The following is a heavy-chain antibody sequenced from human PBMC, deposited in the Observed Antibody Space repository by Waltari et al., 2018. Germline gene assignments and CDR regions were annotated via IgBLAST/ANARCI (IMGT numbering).Heavy chain of an antibody. D-gene: IGHD2-15*01. J-gene: IGHJ4*02. Sequence: QVQLQESGPGLVKPSETLSLTCAVSGYSISSGYYWGWIRQPPGKGLEWIGSIYHSGSTYYNPSLKSRVTISVDTSKNQFSLKLSSVTAADTAVYYCAGGSMVVTRGFDYWGQGTLVTVSS. CDR2: IYHSGST. V-gene: IGHV4-38-2*01. CDR3: AGGSMVVTRGFDY. CDR1: GYSISSGYY.